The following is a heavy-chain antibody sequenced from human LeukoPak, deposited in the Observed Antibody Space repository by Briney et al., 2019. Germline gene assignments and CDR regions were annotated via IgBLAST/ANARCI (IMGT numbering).Heavy chain of an antibody. J-gene: IGHJ4*02. CDR1: GGSISSGDYY. CDR2: IYYSGST. V-gene: IGHV4-30-4*01. D-gene: IGHD4-17*01. CDR3: ARENYGDGIDY. Sequence: SETLSLTCTVSGGSISSGDYYWSWIRQPPGKGLEWIGYIYYSGSTYYNPSLKSRVTISVDTSKNQLSLKLSSVTAADTAVYYCARENYGDGIDYWGQGTLVTVSS.